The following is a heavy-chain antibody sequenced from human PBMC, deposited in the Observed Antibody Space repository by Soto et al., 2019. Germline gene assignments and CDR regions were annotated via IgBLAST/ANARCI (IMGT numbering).Heavy chain of an antibody. Sequence: PSETLSLTCTVSGGSISSGDYYWSWIRQPPGKGLEWIGYIYYSGSTYYNPSLKSRVTISVDTSKNQFSLKLSSVTAADTAVYYCARKDYGGNNWFDPWGQGTLVTVSS. D-gene: IGHD4-17*01. CDR3: ARKDYGGNNWFDP. CDR1: GGSISSGDYY. J-gene: IGHJ5*02. V-gene: IGHV4-30-4*01. CDR2: IYYSGST.